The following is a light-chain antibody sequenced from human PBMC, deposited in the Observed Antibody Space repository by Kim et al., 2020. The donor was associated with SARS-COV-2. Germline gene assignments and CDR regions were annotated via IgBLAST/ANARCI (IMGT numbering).Light chain of an antibody. CDR1: RSVSSY. CDR2: DAS. V-gene: IGKV3-11*01. J-gene: IGKJ4*01. CDR3: QQRSNFLT. Sequence: LSLSPEERATLSCKASRSVSSYLAWYQQKPGQAPRLLIYDASNRATGIPARFSGSGSGTDFTLTISSLEPEDFAVYYCQQRSNFLTFGGGTKVDIK.